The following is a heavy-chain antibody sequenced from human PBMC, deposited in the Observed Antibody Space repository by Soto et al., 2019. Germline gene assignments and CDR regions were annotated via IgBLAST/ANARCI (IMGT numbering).Heavy chain of an antibody. CDR1: GFTFSSYA. J-gene: IGHJ4*02. D-gene: IGHD7-27*01. CDR3: AKDGDRLSWQSCFDY. V-gene: IGHV3-23*01. CDR2: ISGSGGST. Sequence: GGSLRLSCAASGFTFSSYAMSWVRQAPGKGLEWVSAISGSGGSTYYADSVKGRFTISRDNSKNTLYLQMNSLRAEDTAVYYCAKDGDRLSWQSCFDYWGQGTLVTVSS.